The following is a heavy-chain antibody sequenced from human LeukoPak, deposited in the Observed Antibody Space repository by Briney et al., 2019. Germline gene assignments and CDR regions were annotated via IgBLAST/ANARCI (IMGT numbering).Heavy chain of an antibody. J-gene: IGHJ6*02. CDR3: TRDRDTPYGRVYYYGMDV. V-gene: IGHV3-49*04. Sequence: GGSLRLSCTASGFTFGDYAMSWVRQAPGKGLEWVGFIRSKAYGGTTEYAASVKGRFTISRDDSKSIAYLQMNSPKTEDTAVYYCTRDRDTPYGRVYYYGMDVWGQGTTVTVSS. CDR1: GFTFGDYA. CDR2: IRSKAYGGTT. D-gene: IGHD2-15*01.